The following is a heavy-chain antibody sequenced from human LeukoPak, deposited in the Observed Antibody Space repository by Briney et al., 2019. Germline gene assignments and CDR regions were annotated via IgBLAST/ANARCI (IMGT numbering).Heavy chain of an antibody. Sequence: GGSLRLSCAASGFXFSSYGMHWVRQAPGKGREWVAVISYDGSNKYYADSVKGRFTISRDNSKNTLYLQMNSLRAEDTAVYYCAGHYGAVVGIWGQGTMVTVSS. CDR1: GFXFSSYG. CDR3: AGHYGAVVGI. D-gene: IGHD4-17*01. CDR2: ISYDGSNK. J-gene: IGHJ3*02. V-gene: IGHV3-30*03.